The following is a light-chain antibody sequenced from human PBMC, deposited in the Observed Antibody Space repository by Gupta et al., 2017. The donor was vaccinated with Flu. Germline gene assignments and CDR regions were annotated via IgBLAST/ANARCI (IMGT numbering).Light chain of an antibody. CDR1: SSDVGSYNL. J-gene: IGLJ1*01. CDR3: CSYAGRTTFYV. CDR2: EGS. V-gene: IGLV2-23*01. Sequence: QSALTQPASVSGSPGPSITISCTGSSSDVGSYNLVSWYQQHPGNAPKLMIYEGSKRPSGVSDRFAGSKSGNSASLTISGLQAEDEADYVCCSYAGRTTFYVFGAGTKVTVL.